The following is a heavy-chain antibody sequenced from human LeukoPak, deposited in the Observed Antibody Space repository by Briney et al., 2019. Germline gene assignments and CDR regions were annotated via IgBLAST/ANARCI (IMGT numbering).Heavy chain of an antibody. V-gene: IGHV4-59*08. CDR2: IYYSGST. CDR3: ARHLHSSSWYNPFDY. CDR1: GGPISSYY. J-gene: IGHJ4*02. Sequence: SETLCLTCTVSGGPISSYYWSWIRQPPGKGLEWIGYIYYSGSTNYNPSLKSRVTISVDTSKNQFSLKLSSVTAADTAVYYCARHLHSSSWYNPFDYWGQGTLVTVSS. D-gene: IGHD6-13*01.